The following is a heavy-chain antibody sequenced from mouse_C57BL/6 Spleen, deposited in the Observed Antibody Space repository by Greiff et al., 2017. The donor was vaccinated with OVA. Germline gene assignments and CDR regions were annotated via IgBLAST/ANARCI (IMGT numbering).Heavy chain of an antibody. D-gene: IGHD2-4*01. J-gene: IGHJ2*01. CDR2: IHPNSGST. V-gene: IGHV1-64*01. CDR1: GYTFTSYW. CDR3: ARGDDYDDVDY. Sequence: QVQLKQPGAELVKPGASVKLSCKASGYTFTSYWMHWVKQRPGQGLEWIGMIHPNSGSTNYNEKFKSKATLTVDKSSSTAYMQLSSLTSEDSAVYYCARGDDYDDVDYWGQGTTLTVSS.